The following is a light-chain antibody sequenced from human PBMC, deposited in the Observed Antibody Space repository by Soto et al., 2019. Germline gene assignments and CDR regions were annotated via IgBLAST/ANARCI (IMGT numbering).Light chain of an antibody. CDR1: QDIHTF. J-gene: IGKJ5*01. Sequence: AIQLTQSPSSVSASVGDRITITCRASQDIHTFLAWYQQKPGKAPQLLIYKASTLQCGVPSRFSGSGSGTDFTLTISSLQPEDFATYSCQQFYIFPVTFGQGTRLEIK. CDR2: KAS. V-gene: IGKV1-13*02. CDR3: QQFYIFPVT.